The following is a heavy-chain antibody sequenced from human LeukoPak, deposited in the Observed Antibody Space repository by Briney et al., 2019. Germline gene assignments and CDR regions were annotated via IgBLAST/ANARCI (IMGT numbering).Heavy chain of an antibody. J-gene: IGHJ4*02. CDR1: GYTFTGYY. D-gene: IGHD1-1*01. Sequence: GASVKVSCKASGYTFTGYYMHWVRRAPGQGLEWMGWISGNNGNTNYAQKLQGRVTMTTDTSTSTVYMELRSLRSDDTAVYYCAREGPTGEFLGDHWGQGTLVTVSS. CDR3: AREGPTGEFLGDH. V-gene: IGHV1-18*04. CDR2: ISGNNGNT.